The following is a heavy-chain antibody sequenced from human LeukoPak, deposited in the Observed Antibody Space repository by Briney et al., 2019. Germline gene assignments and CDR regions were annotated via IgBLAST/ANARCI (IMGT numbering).Heavy chain of an antibody. CDR1: GYTLTELS. D-gene: IGHD2-15*01. CDR3: ARDCIGCHGFDH. CDR2: FDPEDGET. V-gene: IGHV1-24*01. J-gene: IGHJ4*02. Sequence: ASVKVSCKVSGYTLTELSMHWVRQAPGKGLEWMGGFDPEDGETIYAQKFQGRVTMTEDTSTDTAYMELSSLRSEDTAVYYCARDCIGCHGFDHWGQGTLVTVSS.